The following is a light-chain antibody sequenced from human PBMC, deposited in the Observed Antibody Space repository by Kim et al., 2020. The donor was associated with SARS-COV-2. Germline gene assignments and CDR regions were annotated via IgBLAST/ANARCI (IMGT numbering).Light chain of an antibody. Sequence: VVRQSPATLSLSPGERATLSCRASQSVGTYLAWYQQKPGQAPRLLIYDASKRATGIPARFRGSGSGTDFTLTIGTLEPEDSAVYYCQQRGNFGQGTRPEIK. CDR2: DAS. CDR3: QQRGN. V-gene: IGKV3-11*01. J-gene: IGKJ5*01. CDR1: QSVGTY.